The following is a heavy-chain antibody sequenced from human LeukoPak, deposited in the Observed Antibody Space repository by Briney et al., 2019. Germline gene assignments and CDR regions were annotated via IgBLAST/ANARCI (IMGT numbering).Heavy chain of an antibody. D-gene: IGHD3-10*01. CDR3: AREGSARITMVRGDHYYFDY. J-gene: IGHJ4*02. Sequence: GASVKVSCKASGYTFTGYYMHWVRQAPGQGLEWMGWINPNSGGTNYAHKCQGRVTLTKDMSTSTVYMELSSLRSEDTAVYYCAREGSARITMVRGDHYYFDYWGQGTLVTVSS. V-gene: IGHV1-2*07. CDR1: GYTFTGYY. CDR2: INPNSGGT.